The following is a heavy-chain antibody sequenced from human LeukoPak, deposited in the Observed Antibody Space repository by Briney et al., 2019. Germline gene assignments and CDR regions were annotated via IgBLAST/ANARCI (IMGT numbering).Heavy chain of an antibody. D-gene: IGHD5-24*01. CDR3: ARVLMATTYYYYGMDV. CDR1: GFTFSSYS. Sequence: GGSLRLSCAASGFTFSSYSMNRVRQAPGKGLEWVSSISSSSSYIYYADSVKGRFTISRDNAKNSLYLQMNSLRAEDTAVYYCARVLMATTYYYYGMDVWGQGTTVTVSS. CDR2: ISSSSSYI. J-gene: IGHJ6*02. V-gene: IGHV3-21*01.